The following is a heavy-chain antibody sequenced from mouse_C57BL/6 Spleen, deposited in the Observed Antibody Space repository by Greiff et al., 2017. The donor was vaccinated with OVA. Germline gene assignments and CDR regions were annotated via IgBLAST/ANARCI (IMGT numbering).Heavy chain of an antibody. D-gene: IGHD3-2*02. CDR2: IDPSASYT. Sequence: VQLQQPGAELVMPGASVKLSCKASGYTFTSYWMHWVKQRPGQGLEWIGEIDPSASYTNYNQKFKGKSTLTVDKSSSTAYMQLSSLTSEDSAVYYCARVSAQAYFDYWGQGTTLTVSS. J-gene: IGHJ2*01. V-gene: IGHV1-69*01. CDR3: ARVSAQAYFDY. CDR1: GYTFTSYW.